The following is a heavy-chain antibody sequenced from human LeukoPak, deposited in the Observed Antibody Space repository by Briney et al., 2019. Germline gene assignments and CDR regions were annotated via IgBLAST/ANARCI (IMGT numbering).Heavy chain of an antibody. Sequence: ASVKVSCKASGYTFTGYYMHWVRQAPGQGLEWMGWINPNSGGSNYAQKFQGRVTMTRDTSISTAYMELSSLRSDDTAVYYCARDYGHYGSGSYPDNWFDPWGQGTLVSVSS. D-gene: IGHD3-10*01. CDR1: GYTFTGYY. CDR3: ARDYGHYGSGSYPDNWFDP. V-gene: IGHV1-2*02. CDR2: INPNSGGS. J-gene: IGHJ5*02.